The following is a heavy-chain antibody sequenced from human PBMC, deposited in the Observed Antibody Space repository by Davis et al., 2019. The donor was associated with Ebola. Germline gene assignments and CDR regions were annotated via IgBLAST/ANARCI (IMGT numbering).Heavy chain of an antibody. CDR3: ARAGHIVVVTGIKNEEAFEI. Sequence: ASVKVSCKASGYTFTSYYMHWVRPAPGQGLEWIGRINHSGCNTSYAQKFQGRVTMTRDTSTSTVYMELSSLRSEDTAVYYCARAGHIVVVTGIKNEEAFEIWGQGTMVTVS. D-gene: IGHD2-21*02. V-gene: IGHV1-46*01. J-gene: IGHJ3*02. CDR1: GYTFTSYY. CDR2: INHSGCNT.